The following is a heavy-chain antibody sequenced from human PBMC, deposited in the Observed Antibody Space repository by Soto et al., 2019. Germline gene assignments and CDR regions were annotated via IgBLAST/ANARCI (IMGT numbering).Heavy chain of an antibody. CDR1: GYTFTSYG. J-gene: IGHJ6*02. Sequence: ASVKVSCKASGYTFTSYGIGWVRQAPGEGLEWMGWISAYNGNTNYAQKLQGRVTMTTDTSTSTAYMELRSLRSDDTAVYYGARVGQLLYRSYGMDVWGQGTTGTVSS. D-gene: IGHD2-2*02. CDR3: ARVGQLLYRSYGMDV. CDR2: ISAYNGNT. V-gene: IGHV1-18*01.